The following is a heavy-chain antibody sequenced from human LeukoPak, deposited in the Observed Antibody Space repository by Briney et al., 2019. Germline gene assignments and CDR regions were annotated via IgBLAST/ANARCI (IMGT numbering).Heavy chain of an antibody. CDR1: RFSFSSYA. CDR3: ARDADYGDPKAIEY. J-gene: IGHJ4*02. D-gene: IGHD4-17*01. Sequence: PGRSLRLSCAASRFSFSSYAMHWVRQAPGKGLEWVAVISYDGTNKYYADSVKGRFTISRDNSKNTPYLQMSSLRAEDTAVYYCARDADYGDPKAIEYWGQGTLVTVSS. CDR2: ISYDGTNK. V-gene: IGHV3-30*04.